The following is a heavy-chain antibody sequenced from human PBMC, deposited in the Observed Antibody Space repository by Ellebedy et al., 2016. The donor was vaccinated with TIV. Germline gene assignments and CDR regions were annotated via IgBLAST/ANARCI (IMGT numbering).Heavy chain of an antibody. D-gene: IGHD5-24*01. V-gene: IGHV3-23*01. CDR1: GFTISNFG. Sequence: PGGSLRLSCAASGFTISNFGMSWVRQAPGKGLEWVSTISGGGGGTYYADSVKGRFTISRDNSKNTLYLQMNSLRAEDTAVYYCVRDMRDYYYYGMDVWGQGTTVTVSS. CDR2: ISGGGGGT. J-gene: IGHJ6*02. CDR3: VRDMRDYYYYGMDV.